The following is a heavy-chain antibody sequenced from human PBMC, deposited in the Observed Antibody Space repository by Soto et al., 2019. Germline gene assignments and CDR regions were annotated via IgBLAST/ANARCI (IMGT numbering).Heavy chain of an antibody. V-gene: IGHV4-59*01. J-gene: IGHJ3*02. CDR1: GGSISSYY. CDR2: IYYSGST. CDR3: ARAYYDSSGYYYPDAFDI. Sequence: SETLSLTCTVSGGSISSYYWSWIRQPPGKGLEWIGYIYYSGSTNYNPSLKTRVTISVDTSKNQFSLKLSSVTAADTAVYYCARAYYDSSGYYYPDAFDIGGQGTMVTVSS. D-gene: IGHD3-22*01.